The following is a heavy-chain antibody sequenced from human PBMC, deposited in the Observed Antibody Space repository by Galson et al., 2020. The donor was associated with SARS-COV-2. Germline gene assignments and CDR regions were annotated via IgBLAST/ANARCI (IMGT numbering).Heavy chain of an antibody. D-gene: IGHD3-22*01. J-gene: IGHJ3*02. Sequence: SETLSLTCTVSGGSISTGSISSGTNYWSWIRQSAGKGLEWIGRVSTTGTTNYNPSLKSRVTVSLDTSKNQFSLELSSVTAADTAVYFCARDLTYYFDSSGFHSDAFDIWGQVTMVTVSS. V-gene: IGHV4-61*02. CDR2: VSTTGTT. CDR3: ARDLTYYFDSSGFHSDAFDI. CDR1: GGSISTGSISSGTNY.